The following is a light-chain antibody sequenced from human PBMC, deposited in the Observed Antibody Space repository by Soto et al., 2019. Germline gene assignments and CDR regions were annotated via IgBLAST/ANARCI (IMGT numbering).Light chain of an antibody. J-gene: IGKJ1*01. CDR2: GAS. CDR3: QQYVILDRT. Sequence: EIVLTQSPGTLYLSPGERATLSCRASQSVSSSYLAWDQQKPGQAPRTLIYGASRRATGIPSRFSGSGSRTDFTSNIRRVEHGDIAAYYCQQYVILDRTVDQGTMIEFK. V-gene: IGKV3-20*01. CDR1: QSVSSSY.